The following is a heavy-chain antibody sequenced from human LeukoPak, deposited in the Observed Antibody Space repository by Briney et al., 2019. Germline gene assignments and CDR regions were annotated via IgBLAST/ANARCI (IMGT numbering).Heavy chain of an antibody. Sequence: GGSLRLSCEASGFTFSSYAMSWVRRAPGKGLDWVSGISAGGDRTYYADSVKGRFTISRDNAKNTLYLQMNSLRAEDTAVYYCAKFESSTATQLYYLDCWGQGALVTVSS. CDR3: AKFESSTATQLYYLDC. J-gene: IGHJ4*02. V-gene: IGHV3-23*01. CDR1: GFTFSSYA. CDR2: ISAGGDRT. D-gene: IGHD5-24*01.